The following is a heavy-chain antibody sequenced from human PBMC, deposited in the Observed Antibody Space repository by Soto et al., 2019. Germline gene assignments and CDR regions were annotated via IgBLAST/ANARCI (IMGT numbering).Heavy chain of an antibody. CDR1: GFTVSSNY. V-gene: IGHV3-53*01. CDR2: IYSGGST. CDR3: GRESRDYYYGMEV. Sequence: GGSLRLSCAASGFTVSSNYMSWVRQAPGKGLEWVSVIYSGGSTYYADSVKGRFTISRDNSKNTLYLQMNSLRAEDTAVYYCGRESRDYYYGMEVWGQGTTVTVSS. J-gene: IGHJ6*02.